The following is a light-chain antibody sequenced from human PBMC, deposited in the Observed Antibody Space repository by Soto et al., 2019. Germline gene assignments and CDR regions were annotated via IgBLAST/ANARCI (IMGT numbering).Light chain of an antibody. CDR3: HSYDTILSGSV. CDR1: SSNIGSSFD. CDR2: GNT. J-gene: IGLJ2*01. Sequence: QSVLTQPPSVSAAPGQRVTISCTGSSSNIGSSFDVHWYQHLPGTAPKLLIYGNTNRPSGVPDRFSGSKSGNSASLAITGLQAEDEADYYCHSYDTILSGSVFGGGTKLTVL. V-gene: IGLV1-40*01.